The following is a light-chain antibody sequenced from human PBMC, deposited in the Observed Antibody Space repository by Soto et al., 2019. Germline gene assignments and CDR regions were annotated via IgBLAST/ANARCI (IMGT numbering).Light chain of an antibody. V-gene: IGKV3-20*01. Sequence: EIVLTQSPGTLSLSPGERATLSRRASQSVSSSYLAWYQQKSGQAPRLLIYGASSRATGIPDRFSGSGSGTDFTLTISRLEPEDFAAYYCQQYGSSPITFGQGTRLEIK. CDR2: GAS. CDR1: QSVSSSY. J-gene: IGKJ5*01. CDR3: QQYGSSPIT.